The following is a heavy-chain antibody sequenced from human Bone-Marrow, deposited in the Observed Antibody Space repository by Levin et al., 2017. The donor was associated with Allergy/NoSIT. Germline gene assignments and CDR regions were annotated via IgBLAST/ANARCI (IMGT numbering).Heavy chain of an antibody. D-gene: IGHD6-13*01. CDR3: ARGDGWYTNSWFDS. CDR1: ADSSGNSY. J-gene: IGHJ5*01. Sequence: PSETLSLTCTVSADSSGNSYWTWIRQSPGTGLEWIGYIHYTGATNSNPALKSRFTIPLDTSKNHFSLTLRSVTAADTAVYYCARGDGWYTNSWFDSWGQGTLVTVSS. CDR2: IHYTGAT. V-gene: IGHV4-59*01.